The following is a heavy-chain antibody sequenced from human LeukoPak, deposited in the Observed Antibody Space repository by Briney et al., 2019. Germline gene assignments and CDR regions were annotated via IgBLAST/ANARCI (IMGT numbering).Heavy chain of an antibody. CDR1: GFTVSSNY. CDR3: ARGEGLFDY. CDR2: IYSGGRT. J-gene: IGHJ4*02. Sequence: GGSLRLSCAASGFTVSSNYMSWVGQAPGKGLEWVSVIYSGGRTHYADYVKGRLTISRDNSKNTLYLQMNSLRAEDTAVYHCARGEGLFDYWGQGTLVTVSS. V-gene: IGHV3-53*01.